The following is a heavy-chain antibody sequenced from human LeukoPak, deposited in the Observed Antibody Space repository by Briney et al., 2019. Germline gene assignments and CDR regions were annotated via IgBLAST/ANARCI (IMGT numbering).Heavy chain of an antibody. CDR3: ARGGVPGTFDY. J-gene: IGHJ4*02. CDR2: ISSSSSYI. V-gene: IGHV3-21*01. D-gene: IGHD1-1*01. Sequence: PGGSLRLSCAASGFTFSSYSMNWVRQAPGKGLEWVSSISSSSSYIYYADSVKGRLTISRDNAKNSLYLQMNSLRAEDTAVYYCARGGVPGTFDYWGQGTLVTVSS. CDR1: GFTFSSYS.